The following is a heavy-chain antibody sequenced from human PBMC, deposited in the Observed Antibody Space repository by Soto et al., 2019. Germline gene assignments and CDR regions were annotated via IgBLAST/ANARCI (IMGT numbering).Heavy chain of an antibody. J-gene: IGHJ4*02. CDR3: ARSLDQSGLYYFDY. CDR2: IYYSGST. Sequence: SETLSLTCTVSGGSISSGGYYWSWIRQHPGKGLEWIGYIYYSGSTYYNPSLKSRVTISVDTSKNQFSLKLSSVTAADTAVYYCARSLDQSGLYYFDYWGQGTLVTVSS. V-gene: IGHV4-31*03. D-gene: IGHD1-1*01. CDR1: GGSISSGGYY.